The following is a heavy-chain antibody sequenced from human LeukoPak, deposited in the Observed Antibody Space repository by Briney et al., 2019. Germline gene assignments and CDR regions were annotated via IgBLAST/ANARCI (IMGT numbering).Heavy chain of an antibody. CDR1: GGSISSGSFY. Sequence: SETLSLTCTVSGGSISSGSFYWSWIRQHPGKGLEWIESISDSGSTYYNPSLKGRVTISVDTSKNQFSLKLSSVSAADTAVYYCARDSGYSYGPLDSWGQGTLVTVSS. D-gene: IGHD5-18*01. V-gene: IGHV4-31*03. J-gene: IGHJ4*02. CDR3: ARDSGYSYGPLDS. CDR2: ISDSGST.